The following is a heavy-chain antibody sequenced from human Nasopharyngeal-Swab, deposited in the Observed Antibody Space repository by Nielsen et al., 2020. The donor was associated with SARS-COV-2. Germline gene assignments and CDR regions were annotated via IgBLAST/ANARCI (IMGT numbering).Heavy chain of an antibody. V-gene: IGHV3-73*01. J-gene: IGHJ4*02. CDR1: GFTFSDSA. CDR2: IRSKGNNYAT. Sequence: GESLKISCAASGFTFSDSAIHWVRQASGEGLEWVGRIRSKGNNYATAYAASVKGRFIIFRDDPTNTAYLQMNSLKTEDTAVYYCTRCGGGCYSGRDYWGQGTLVTVSS. D-gene: IGHD2-21*02. CDR3: TRCGGGCYSGRDY.